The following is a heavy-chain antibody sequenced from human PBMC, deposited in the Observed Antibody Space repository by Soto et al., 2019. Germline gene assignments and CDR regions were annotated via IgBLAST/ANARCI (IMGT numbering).Heavy chain of an antibody. Sequence: VQLQESGPGLVKPSQTLSLNCNVSDGALRSGGYYWSWIRQHPGEGLEWIGFIYYSGSTYYNPSLKSRVAISLDTSKNQFSLKLHSVTAADTAIYYCARALWGGSGSYCRFDFWGQGTLVTVSS. J-gene: IGHJ4*02. CDR3: ARALWGGSGSYCRFDF. CDR1: DGALRSGGYY. V-gene: IGHV4-31*03. D-gene: IGHD3-10*01. CDR2: IYYSGST.